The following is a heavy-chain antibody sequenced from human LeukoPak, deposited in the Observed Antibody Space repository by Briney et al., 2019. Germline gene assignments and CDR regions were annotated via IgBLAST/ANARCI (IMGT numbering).Heavy chain of an antibody. CDR2: IFYSGST. D-gene: IGHD2-15*01. CDR3: ARGRYCSDGICYLDY. V-gene: IGHV4-4*02. J-gene: IGHJ4*02. Sequence: PSETLSLTCAVSGGSISSSNWWSWIRQPPGKGLEWIGYIFYSGSTNYTPSLKSRVTMSVDTSKNQFSLKLSSVTAADTAVYYCARGRYCSDGICYLDYWGQGTLVTVSS. CDR1: GGSISSSNW.